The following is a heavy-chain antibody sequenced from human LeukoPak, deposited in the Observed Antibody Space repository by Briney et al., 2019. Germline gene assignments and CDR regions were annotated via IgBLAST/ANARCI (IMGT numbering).Heavy chain of an antibody. Sequence: GGSLRLSCAASGFAFSSYWMGWVRQAPGKGLEWVANINQDGSDQYYVDSVKGRFTISRDNAKISLFLQMNSLRAEDTAVYYCARHGAYSFDPWGQGTLVTVSS. CDR3: ARHGAYSFDP. CDR2: INQDGSDQ. D-gene: IGHD4-17*01. J-gene: IGHJ5*02. CDR1: GFAFSSYW. V-gene: IGHV3-7*01.